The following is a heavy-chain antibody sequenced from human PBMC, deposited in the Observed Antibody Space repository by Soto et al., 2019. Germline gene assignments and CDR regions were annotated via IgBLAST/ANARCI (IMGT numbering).Heavy chain of an antibody. J-gene: IGHJ4*02. Sequence: EVQLVESGGGLVQPGGSLKLSCAASGFTFSGSAMHWVRQASGKGLEWVGRIRSKANSYATAYAASVKGRFTNSRDDSKSTAYLQMNSLKAEDTAVYYCTRLSSDSSSGFFDYWGQGTLVTVSS. V-gene: IGHV3-73*02. CDR2: IRSKANSYAT. CDR1: GFTFSGSA. D-gene: IGHD6-6*01. CDR3: TRLSSDSSSGFFDY.